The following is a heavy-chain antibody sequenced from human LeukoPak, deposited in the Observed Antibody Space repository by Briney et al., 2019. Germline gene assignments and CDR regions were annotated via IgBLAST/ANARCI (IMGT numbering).Heavy chain of an antibody. CDR1: GGSFSGYY. CDR2: ISHSGST. J-gene: IGHJ4*02. Sequence: SETLSLTCAVYGGSFSGYYWSWIRQPPGKGLEWIGEISHSGSTNYNPSLKSRVTISVDTSKNQFSLKLSSVTAADTAVYYCARLRDLAHGDYWGQGTLVTVSS. CDR3: ARLRDLAHGDY. V-gene: IGHV4-34*01. D-gene: IGHD5-12*01.